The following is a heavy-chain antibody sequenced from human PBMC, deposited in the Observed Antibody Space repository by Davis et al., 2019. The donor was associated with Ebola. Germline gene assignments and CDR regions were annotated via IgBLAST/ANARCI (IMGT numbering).Heavy chain of an antibody. V-gene: IGHV4-61*02. CDR3: ARGGIAVAGDDFDY. D-gene: IGHD6-19*01. CDR1: GGSISSGSYY. J-gene: IGHJ4*02. Sequence: SETLSLTCTVSGGSISSGSYYWSWIRQPAGKGLEWIGRIYTSGSTNYNPSLKSRVTMSVDTSKNQFSLKLSSVTAADTAVYYCARGGIAVAGDDFDYWGQGTLVTVSS. CDR2: IYTSGST.